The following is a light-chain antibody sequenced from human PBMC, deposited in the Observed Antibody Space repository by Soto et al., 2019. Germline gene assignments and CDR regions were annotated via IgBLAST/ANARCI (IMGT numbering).Light chain of an antibody. J-gene: IGLJ1*01. CDR3: AAWDDSLNVYV. CDR1: SSNIGSNT. Sequence: QSVLTQPPSASGTPGQRVTISCSGSSSNIGSNTVNWYQQLPGTAPKLLIYSNNQRPSGVPDRFSGSKSGTSASLAISGLQSEDEADYYCAAWDDSLNVYVFGTGTKLTVL. CDR2: SNN. V-gene: IGLV1-44*01.